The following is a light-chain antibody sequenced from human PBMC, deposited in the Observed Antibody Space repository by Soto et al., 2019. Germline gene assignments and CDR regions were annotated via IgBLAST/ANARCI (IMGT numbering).Light chain of an antibody. CDR1: SSDVGGYNY. CDR2: EVS. Sequence: QFVLTQPASVSGSPGQSITISCTGTSSDVGGYNYVSWYQQHPGKAPKLMIYEVSNRPSGVSNRFSGSKSGNTASLTISGLXAEDEADYYCSSYTSSSTPYVFGTGTKVTLL. V-gene: IGLV2-14*01. CDR3: SSYTSSSTPYV. J-gene: IGLJ1*01.